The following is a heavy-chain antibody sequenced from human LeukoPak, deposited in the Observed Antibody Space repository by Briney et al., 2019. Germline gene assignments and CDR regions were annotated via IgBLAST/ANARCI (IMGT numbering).Heavy chain of an antibody. V-gene: IGHV3-43*01. J-gene: IGHJ4*02. CDR1: GFTFDDYT. CDR2: ISWDGGST. D-gene: IGHD3-10*01. CDR3: AKYKFSGGSGSHYSGYFDY. Sequence: GGSLRLSCAASGFTFDDYTMHWVRQAPGKGLEWVSLISWDGGSTYYADSVKGRFTISRDNSKNSLYLQMNSLRTEDTALYYCAKYKFSGGSGSHYSGYFDYWGQGTLVTVSS.